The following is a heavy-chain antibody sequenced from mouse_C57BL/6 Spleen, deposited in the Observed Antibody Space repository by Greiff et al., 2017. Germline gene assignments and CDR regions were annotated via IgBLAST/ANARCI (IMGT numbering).Heavy chain of an antibody. V-gene: IGHV7-3*01. CDR1: GFTFTDYY. CDR2: IRNKANGYTT. J-gene: IGHJ4*01. D-gene: IGHD2-5*01. Sequence: EVKLVESGGGLVQPGGSLSLSCAASGFTFTDYYMSWVRQPPGKALEWLGFIRNKANGYTTEYSASVKGRFTISRDNSQSILYLQMNALRAEDSATLYCARYPYSNYYYAMDYGGQETSVTVSS. CDR3: ARYPYSNYYYAMDY.